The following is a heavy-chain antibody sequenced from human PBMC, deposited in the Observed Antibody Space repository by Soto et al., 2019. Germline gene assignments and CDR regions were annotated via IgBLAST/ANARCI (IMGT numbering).Heavy chain of an antibody. D-gene: IGHD3-10*01. J-gene: IGHJ4*02. V-gene: IGHV3-30-3*01. CDR3: ARVSGSYIYYFDY. CDR1: GFTFSSYA. Sequence: PGGSLRLSCAASGFTFSSYAMHWVRQAPGKGLEWVAVISYDGSNKYYADSVKGRFTISRDNSKNTLYLQMNSLRAEDTAVYYCARVSGSYIYYFDYWGPGTLVTVSS. CDR2: ISYDGSNK.